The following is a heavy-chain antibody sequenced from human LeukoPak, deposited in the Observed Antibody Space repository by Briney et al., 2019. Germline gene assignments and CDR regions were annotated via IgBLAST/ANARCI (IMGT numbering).Heavy chain of an antibody. Sequence: PSETRSLTCTVSGGSINSYYWSWIRQPPGKGLEWIGNIYYSGSTNYNPSLKSRVTISLDRSKNQFSLKLSPVTAADAAVYYCARLKGAQSSGFYYFLDYWGQGTLVTVSS. J-gene: IGHJ4*02. D-gene: IGHD6-19*01. V-gene: IGHV4-59*01. CDR3: ARLKGAQSSGFYYFLDY. CDR1: GGSINSYY. CDR2: IYYSGST.